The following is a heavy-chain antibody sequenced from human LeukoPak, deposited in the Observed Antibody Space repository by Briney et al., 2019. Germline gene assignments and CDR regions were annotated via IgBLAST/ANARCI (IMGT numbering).Heavy chain of an antibody. CDR3: ASSRLGYCSSTSCYTKYYFDY. J-gene: IGHJ4*02. V-gene: IGHV4-59*01. CDR1: GGSISSYY. D-gene: IGHD2-2*02. CDR2: IDYSGST. Sequence: PSETLSLTCTVSGGSISSYYWSWIRQPPGKGLEWIGYIDYSGSTNYNPSLKSRVTISVDTSKNQFSLKLSSVTAADTAVYYCASSRLGYCSSTSCYTKYYFDYWGQGTLVTVSS.